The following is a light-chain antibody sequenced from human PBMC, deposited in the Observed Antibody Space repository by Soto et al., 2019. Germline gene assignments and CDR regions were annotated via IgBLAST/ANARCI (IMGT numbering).Light chain of an antibody. CDR3: SSDTTTTRL. Sequence: QSALTQPASGSGSPGQSITLSCTGTSSDIGSNNYVSWFQPRPGNAPTLIISEVSNRPSGVSTHFSGSKSGNTASLTNSGLLPEDEAEYYCSSDTTTTRLFGGGTKLTVL. J-gene: IGLJ3*02. V-gene: IGLV2-14*01. CDR1: SSDIGSNNY. CDR2: EVS.